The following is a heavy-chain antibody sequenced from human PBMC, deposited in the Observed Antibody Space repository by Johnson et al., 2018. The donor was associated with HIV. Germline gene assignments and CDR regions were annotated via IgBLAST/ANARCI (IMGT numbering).Heavy chain of an antibody. J-gene: IGHJ3*01. CDR3: ARAKDAAYPYDALDV. D-gene: IGHD2-15*01. CDR1: GFTFSSYA. CDR2: ISSSGTTI. V-gene: IGHV3-48*04. Sequence: VHLVESGGGVVQPGRSLRLSCAASGFTFSSYAIHWVRQAQGKGLEWVSYISSSGTTIYYAASVKGRFPTSRDNAKNSLYLQMDSLRAEDTAMYYCARAKDAAYPYDALDVWGQGIMVIVSS.